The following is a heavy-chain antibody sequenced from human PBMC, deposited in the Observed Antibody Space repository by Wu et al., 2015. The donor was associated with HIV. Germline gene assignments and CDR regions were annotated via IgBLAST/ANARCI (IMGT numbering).Heavy chain of an antibody. J-gene: IGHJ4*02. CDR2: INPQTGGT. V-gene: IGHV1-2*02. D-gene: IGHD3-9*01. CDR1: GYPFIAFY. Sequence: QVQMVQSGAEVKKPGASVKVSCETSGYPFIAFYINWVRQVPGQGFEWLGWINPQTGGTNYAQKFRGRVTMTRDTSISTVYMELRSLRSDDTAVYYCARDKRGYDVLTGYYIYFDYWGQGTLVTVSS. CDR3: ARDKRGYDVLTGYYIYFDY.